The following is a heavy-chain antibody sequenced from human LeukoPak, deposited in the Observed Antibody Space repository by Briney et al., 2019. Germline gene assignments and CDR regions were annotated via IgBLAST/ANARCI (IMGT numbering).Heavy chain of an antibody. CDR1: GGSFSGYY. CDR3: ARDLEGKLDY. J-gene: IGHJ4*02. CDR2: INHSGST. V-gene: IGHV4-34*01. D-gene: IGHD3-10*01. Sequence: SETLSLTCAVSGGSFSGYYWTWIRQPPGKGLEWIGEINHSGSTNYNPSLKSRVTISVDRSKNQFSLKLSSVTAADTAVYYCARDLEGKLDYWGQGTLVTVPS.